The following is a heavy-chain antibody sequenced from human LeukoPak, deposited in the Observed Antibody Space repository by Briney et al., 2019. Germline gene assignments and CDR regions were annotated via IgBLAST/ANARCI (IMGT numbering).Heavy chain of an antibody. CDR3: ARDRRRLRGMNGDGDAFDI. D-gene: IGHD1-1*01. J-gene: IGHJ3*02. CDR2: IYSDGSI. V-gene: IGHV3-53*01. Sequence: PGGSLRLSCAASGFSVGGNYISWVRRAPGKGLEWVSMIYSDGSIFHADSVKGRFTMSRDNSRNTLDLQMNSLRVEDTAVYFCARDRRRLRGMNGDGDAFDIWGQGTMVTVSS. CDR1: GFSVGGNY.